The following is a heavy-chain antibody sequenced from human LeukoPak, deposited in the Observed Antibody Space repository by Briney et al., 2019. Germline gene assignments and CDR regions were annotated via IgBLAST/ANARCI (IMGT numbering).Heavy chain of an antibody. V-gene: IGHV4-34*01. CDR1: GGSFSGYY. J-gene: IGHJ4*02. Sequence: SETLSLTCAVYGGSFSGYYWSWIRQPPGKGREWIGEINHSGSTNYNPSLKSRVTISVDTSKNQFSLKLSSVTAADTAVYYCARGGRHSYSPRPFDYWGQGTLVTVSS. CDR3: ARGGRHSYSPRPFDY. CDR2: INHSGST. D-gene: IGHD5-18*01.